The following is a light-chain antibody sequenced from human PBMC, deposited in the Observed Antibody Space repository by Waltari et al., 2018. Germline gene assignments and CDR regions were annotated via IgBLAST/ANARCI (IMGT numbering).Light chain of an antibody. Sequence: DIQMTQSPSPLSASVGDRVTITCRASQTIRTYLSWHQQKPGKAPNLLIYDASTLQSGAPSRFSAYGSGTDFTLTISSLQPEDFATYYCQQTYSTPYTFGQGTKLDIK. V-gene: IGKV1-39*01. CDR2: DAS. CDR1: QTIRTY. CDR3: QQTYSTPYT. J-gene: IGKJ2*01.